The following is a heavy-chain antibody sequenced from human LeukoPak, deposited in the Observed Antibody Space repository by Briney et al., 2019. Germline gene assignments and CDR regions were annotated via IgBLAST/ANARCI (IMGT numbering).Heavy chain of an antibody. CDR2: IIPIFGTA. CDR3: ARANYYDSSGYYYPFDY. V-gene: IGHV1-69*05. J-gene: IGHJ4*02. Sequence: SVKVSCRASGGTFSSYAISWVRQAPGQGLEWMGGIIPIFGTANYAQKFQGRVTITTDESTSTAYMELSSLRSEDTAVYYCARANYYDSSGYYYPFDYWGQGTLVTVSS. CDR1: GGTFSSYA. D-gene: IGHD3-22*01.